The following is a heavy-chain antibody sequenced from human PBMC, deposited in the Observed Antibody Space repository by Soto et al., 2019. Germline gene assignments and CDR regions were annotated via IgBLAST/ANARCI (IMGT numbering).Heavy chain of an antibody. Sequence: QVQVVQSGAAVKKPGASVKVSCKTSGYTFTNYHVHWVRQAPGQGLEWMGAINPNGGSTTYAQHLQGRVAMTSDSSTTTVYMEMCSLRSDDSAVYYCALPKNTLGWYNFWGQGTLVTVS. D-gene: IGHD6-19*01. CDR3: ALPKNTLGWYNF. CDR1: GYTFTNYH. V-gene: IGHV1-46*01. J-gene: IGHJ4*02. CDR2: INPNGGST.